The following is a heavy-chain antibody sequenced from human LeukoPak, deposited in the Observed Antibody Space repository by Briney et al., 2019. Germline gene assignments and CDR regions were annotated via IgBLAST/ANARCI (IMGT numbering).Heavy chain of an antibody. V-gene: IGHV1-18*01. CDR3: ASSVEDDAFDI. CDR2: ISAYNGNT. Sequence: ASVKVSCKASGYTFTSYGISWVRQAPGQGLEWMGWISAYNGNTNYAQKLQGRVTMTTDTSTSTAYVEPRSLRSDDTAVYYCASSVEDDAFDIWGQGTMVTVSS. D-gene: IGHD2-21*01. CDR1: GYTFTSYG. J-gene: IGHJ3*02.